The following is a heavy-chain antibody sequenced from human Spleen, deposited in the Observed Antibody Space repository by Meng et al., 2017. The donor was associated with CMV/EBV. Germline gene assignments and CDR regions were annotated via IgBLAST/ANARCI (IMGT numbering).Heavy chain of an antibody. CDR1: GGSISSTDYS. V-gene: IGHV4-39*01. CDR2: IYYGGSP. CDR3: ARFATVTTTSLRGGYYYYYYGMDV. D-gene: IGHD4-11*01. J-gene: IGHJ6*02. Sequence: SETLSLTCIVSGGSISSTDYSWGWIRQPPGKGLEWIGSIYYGGSPYYNPTLKSRVTVSIDTSKNQFSLELSSLTAADTAVYYCARFATVTTTSLRGGYYYYYYGMDVWGQGTTVTVSS.